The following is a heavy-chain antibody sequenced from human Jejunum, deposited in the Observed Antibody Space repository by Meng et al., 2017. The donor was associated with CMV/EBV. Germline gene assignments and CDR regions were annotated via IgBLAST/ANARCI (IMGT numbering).Heavy chain of an antibody. CDR1: GITLGDYA. J-gene: IGHJ4*02. Sequence: SGITLGDYAMGGGRQAPGKGLGWVAVISTSGVTTYYADSVKGRFAISRDNSRTPLYLQMNSLRAEDTALYYCARGGGTVTTITDYWGQGTLVTVSS. V-gene: IGHV3-23*01. CDR3: ARGGGTVTTITDY. D-gene: IGHD4-17*01. CDR2: ISTSGVTT.